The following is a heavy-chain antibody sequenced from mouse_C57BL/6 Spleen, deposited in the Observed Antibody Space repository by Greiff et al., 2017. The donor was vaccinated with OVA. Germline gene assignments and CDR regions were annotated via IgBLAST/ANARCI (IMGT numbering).Heavy chain of an antibody. CDR1: GYSITSGYY. D-gene: IGHD1-1*01. Sequence: VQLKESGPGLVKPSQSLSLTCSVTGYSITSGYYWNWIRQFPGNKLEWMGYISYDGSNNYNPSLKNRISITRDTSKNQFFLKLNSVTTEDTATYYCARGVITTVVATYPYWYFDVWGTGTTVTVSS. V-gene: IGHV3-6*01. J-gene: IGHJ1*03. CDR2: ISYDGSN. CDR3: ARGVITTVVATYPYWYFDV.